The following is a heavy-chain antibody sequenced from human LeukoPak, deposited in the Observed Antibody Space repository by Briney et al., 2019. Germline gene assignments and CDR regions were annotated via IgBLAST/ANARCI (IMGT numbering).Heavy chain of an antibody. CDR1: GFTFSSYS. D-gene: IGHD4-17*01. Sequence: GGSLRLSCAASGFTFSSYSMNWVRQAPGKGLAWVSSISSSSNIYYADSLKGRFTISRDNAKSSLYLHMNSLRAEDTALYYCAREGYGDFVSDYWGQGTLVTVSS. CDR2: ISSSSNI. V-gene: IGHV3-21*01. CDR3: AREGYGDFVSDY. J-gene: IGHJ4*02.